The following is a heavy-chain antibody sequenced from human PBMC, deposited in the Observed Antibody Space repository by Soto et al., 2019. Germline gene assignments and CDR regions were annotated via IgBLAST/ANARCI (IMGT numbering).Heavy chain of an antibody. CDR1: GFTFSGSA. CDR3: TTPPSDDYGDYWDYYYGMDV. J-gene: IGHJ6*02. CDR2: IRSKANSYAT. V-gene: IGHV3-73*01. D-gene: IGHD4-17*01. Sequence: PGGSLRLSCAASGFTFSGSAMHWVRQASGKGLEWVGRIRSKANSYATAYAASVKGRFTISRDDSKNTAYLQMNSLKTEDTAVYYCTTPPSDDYGDYWDYYYGMDVWGQGTTVTVSS.